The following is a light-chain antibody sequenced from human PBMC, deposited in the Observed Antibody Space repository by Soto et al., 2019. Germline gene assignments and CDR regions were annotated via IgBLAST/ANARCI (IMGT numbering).Light chain of an antibody. Sequence: QSVLTQPASVSGSPGQSITISCTGSTSDVGAYNYVSWYKHHPGQAPQLMIYEVSNRPSGVSNRFSGSKSGNTASLTISGRQADDEGDYYCSSKTSSSSPFVFGTGTKVTVL. V-gene: IGLV2-14*01. CDR1: TSDVGAYNY. CDR3: SSKTSSSSPFV. J-gene: IGLJ1*01. CDR2: EVS.